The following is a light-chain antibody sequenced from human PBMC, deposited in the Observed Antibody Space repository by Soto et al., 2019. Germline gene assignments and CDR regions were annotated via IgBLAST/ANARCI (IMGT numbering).Light chain of an antibody. V-gene: IGKV1-9*01. CDR3: QQFRNDPLT. CDR1: QGISSY. J-gene: IGKJ4*01. CDR2: AAS. Sequence: DIQLTQSPSFLSASVGDRVTITCRASQGISSYLAWYQQKPGKAPKLLIYAASSSQSGVPSRFSGSGSGTDFTLTISSLQPEDFATYSCQQFRNDPLTFGGGTKV.